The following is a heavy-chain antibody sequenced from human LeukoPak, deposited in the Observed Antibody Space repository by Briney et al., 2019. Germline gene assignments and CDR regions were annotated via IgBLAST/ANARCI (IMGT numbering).Heavy chain of an antibody. V-gene: IGHV4-34*01. CDR2: INHSGGT. CDR1: GGSFSGYY. Sequence: SETLSLTCAVYGGSFSGYYWSWIRQSPGKGLEWIGEINHSGGTNYNPSLKSRLTLSVDTAKNQFSLKLNSVIAADTALYYCARRRQYDSSLFWNFDLWGRGTLVTVSS. CDR3: ARRRQYDSSLFWNFDL. J-gene: IGHJ2*01. D-gene: IGHD6-6*01.